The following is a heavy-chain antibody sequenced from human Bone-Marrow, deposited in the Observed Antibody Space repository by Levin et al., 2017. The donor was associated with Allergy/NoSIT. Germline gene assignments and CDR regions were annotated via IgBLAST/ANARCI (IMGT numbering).Heavy chain of an antibody. CDR1: GFTFSSYA. CDR3: AKDHYSSSWGSSFDY. CDR2: ISGSGGGT. Sequence: GGSLRLSCAASGFTFSSYAMSWVRQAPGKGLEWVSAISGSGGGTYYADSVKGRFTISRDNSKNTLYLQINSLRAEDTAVYYCAKDHYSSSWGSSFDYWGQGTLVTVSS. V-gene: IGHV3-23*01. D-gene: IGHD6-13*01. J-gene: IGHJ4*02.